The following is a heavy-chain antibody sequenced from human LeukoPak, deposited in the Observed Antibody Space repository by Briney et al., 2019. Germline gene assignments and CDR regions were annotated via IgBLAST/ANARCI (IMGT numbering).Heavy chain of an antibody. CDR2: IYYSGST. J-gene: IGHJ6*02. CDR1: GGSISSGDYY. V-gene: IGHV4-61*08. D-gene: IGHD2-2*01. Sequence: SQTLSLTCTVSGGSISSGDYYWSWIRQPPGKGLEWIGYIYYSGSTNYNPSLKSRVTISVDTSKNQFSLKLSSVTAADTAVYYCARQEACSSTSCYYYYYGMDVWGQGTTVTVSS. CDR3: ARQEACSSTSCYYYYYGMDV.